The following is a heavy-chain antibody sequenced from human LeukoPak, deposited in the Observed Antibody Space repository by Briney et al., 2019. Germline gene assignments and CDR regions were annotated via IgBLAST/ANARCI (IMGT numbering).Heavy chain of an antibody. CDR1: GYTFTGYY. D-gene: IGHD3-10*02. CDR3: ARGAITMSNWFDP. CDR2: INPNSGGT. Sequence: ASVKVSCKASGYTFTGYYMHWVRRAPGQGLEWMGWINPNSGGTNYAQKFQGRVTMTRDTSISTAYMELSSLRSEDTAVYYCARGAITMSNWFDPWGQGTLVTVSS. V-gene: IGHV1-2*02. J-gene: IGHJ5*02.